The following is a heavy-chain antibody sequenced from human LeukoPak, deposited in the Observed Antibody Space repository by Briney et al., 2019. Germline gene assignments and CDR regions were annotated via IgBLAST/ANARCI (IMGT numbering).Heavy chain of an antibody. V-gene: IGHV4-59*01. CDR2: IYYSGST. J-gene: IGHJ4*02. Sequence: SETLSLTCTVSGGSISSYYWSWIRQPPGKGLEWIGYIYYSGSTNYNPSLKSRVTISVDTSKNQFSLKLSSVTAADTAVYYCARGGIAAFHFDYWGQGTLVTVSS. CDR1: GGSISSYY. D-gene: IGHD6-13*01. CDR3: ARGGIAAFHFDY.